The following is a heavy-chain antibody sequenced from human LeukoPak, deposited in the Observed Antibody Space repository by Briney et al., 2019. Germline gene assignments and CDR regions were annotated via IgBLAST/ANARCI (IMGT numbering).Heavy chain of an antibody. Sequence: SETLSLTCTVSGGSISTSNYYWGWIRQPPGKGLEWIGNIFYSGSTYYSPSLKSRVTISVDTSKNQFSLKLSSVTAADTAVYYCARALTSGWTHYYYYYYMDVWGKGTTVTVSS. V-gene: IGHV4-39*07. CDR2: IFYSGST. CDR1: GGSISTSNYY. D-gene: IGHD6-19*01. J-gene: IGHJ6*03. CDR3: ARALTSGWTHYYYYYYMDV.